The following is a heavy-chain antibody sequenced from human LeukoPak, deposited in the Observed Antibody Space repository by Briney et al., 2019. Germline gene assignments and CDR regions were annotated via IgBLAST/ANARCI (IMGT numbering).Heavy chain of an antibody. Sequence: ASVKVSCKASGYTFTGYYMHWVRQAPGQGLEWMGWINPNSGGTNYAQKFQGRVTMTRDTSTTTVDMELSTLRSEDTAVYYCARGGPVGAVTLDYWGQGTLVTVSS. V-gene: IGHV1-2*02. CDR2: INPNSGGT. J-gene: IGHJ4*02. CDR1: GYTFTGYY. D-gene: IGHD1-26*01. CDR3: ARGGPVGAVTLDY.